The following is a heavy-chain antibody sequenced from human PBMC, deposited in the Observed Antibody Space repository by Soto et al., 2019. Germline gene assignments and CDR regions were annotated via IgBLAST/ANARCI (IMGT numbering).Heavy chain of an antibody. J-gene: IGHJ1*01. CDR2: IGSSGYST. CDR1: GFTFSSYG. Sequence: EMQVLESGGGLVQPGESLRLSCAASGFTFSSYGMSWVRQAPGKGLEWVSSIGSSGYSTYYADSVKGRFTISRDNSKNTLYLQMNRLRAEDTAVYYCAKVRDNYGSACWGRGTLVTVSS. V-gene: IGHV3-23*01. CDR3: AKVRDNYGSAC. D-gene: IGHD5-18*01.